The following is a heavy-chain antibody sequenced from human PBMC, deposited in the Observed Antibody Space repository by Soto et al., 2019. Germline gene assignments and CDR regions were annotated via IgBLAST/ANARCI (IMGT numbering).Heavy chain of an antibody. J-gene: IGHJ4*02. D-gene: IGHD3-22*01. V-gene: IGHV3-7*01. CDR1: GFTFSNYW. CDR3: DSSGYHYYFDY. CDR2: IKEDGSER. Sequence: GGSLRLSCAASGFTFSNYWMSWVRQAPGKGLEWVANIKEDGSERNYVDSVKGRFTISRDNAENSLYLQMNSLRAEDTAVYYYDSSGYHYYFDYWGQGTLVTVSS.